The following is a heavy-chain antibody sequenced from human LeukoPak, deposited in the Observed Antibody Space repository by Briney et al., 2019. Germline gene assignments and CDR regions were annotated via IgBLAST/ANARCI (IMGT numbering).Heavy chain of an antibody. CDR2: IYSGGST. CDR3: ARARSSSWSRDAFDI. V-gene: IGHV3-53*01. D-gene: IGHD6-13*01. J-gene: IGHJ3*02. Sequence: GGSLRLSCAASGFTVSSNYMSWVRQAPGKGLEWVSVIYSGGSTYYADSVKGRFTISRDNSKNTLYLQMNSLRAEDTAVYYCARARSSSWSRDAFDIWGQGTMVTVSS. CDR1: GFTVSSNY.